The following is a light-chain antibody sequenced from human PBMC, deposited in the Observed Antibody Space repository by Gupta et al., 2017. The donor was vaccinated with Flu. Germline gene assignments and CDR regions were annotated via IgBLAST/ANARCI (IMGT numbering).Light chain of an antibody. V-gene: IGLV2-11*01. CDR2: DVS. Sequence: QSALTQPRSVSGSPGQSVTISCTGTSSDVGGYNYVSWYQQHPGKAPNLMLYDVSKRPSGVPDRFSASKSGNTASLTISGLQAEDEADYYCCSYAGSYTLVFGGGTKVTVL. J-gene: IGLJ3*02. CDR1: SSDVGGYNY. CDR3: CSYAGSYTLV.